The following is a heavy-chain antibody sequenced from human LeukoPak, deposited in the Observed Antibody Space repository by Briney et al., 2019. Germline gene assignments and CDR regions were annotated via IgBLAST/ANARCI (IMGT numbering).Heavy chain of an antibody. CDR3: ARGKWAYDFWSGSDY. Sequence: GGFLRLSCAASGFTFSSYAMHWVRQAPGKGPEYVSGISSNGGSTYYANSVKGRFTISRDNSKNTLYLQMGSLRAEDMAVYYCARGKWAYDFWSGSDYWGQGTLVTVSS. D-gene: IGHD3-3*01. CDR1: GFTFSSYA. CDR2: ISSNGGST. V-gene: IGHV3-64*01. J-gene: IGHJ4*02.